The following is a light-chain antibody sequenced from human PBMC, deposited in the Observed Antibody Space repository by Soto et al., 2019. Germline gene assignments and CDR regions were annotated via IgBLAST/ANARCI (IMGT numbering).Light chain of an antibody. Sequence: IQMTQSPSSLSASVGDRVTNPCQASQDISNYLNWYQQKPGKAPKLLIYAASTLQGGVPSRFSGSGSGTDFTLTISSLQPEDVATYYCQKCGVAPFTFGGGTKVDI. CDR3: QKCGVAPFT. J-gene: IGKJ4*01. CDR1: QDISNY. CDR2: AAS. V-gene: IGKV1-39*01.